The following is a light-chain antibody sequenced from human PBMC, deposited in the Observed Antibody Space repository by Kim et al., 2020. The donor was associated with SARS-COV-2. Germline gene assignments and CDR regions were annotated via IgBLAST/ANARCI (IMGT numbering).Light chain of an antibody. V-gene: IGLV6-57*01. CDR1: SGSIAGNY. Sequence: KTVIISCIRSSGSIAGNYVQWYQQRPGSSPTTIIYEDNYRPSGVPDRFSGSIDSSSNSASLTISGLQTEDEADYYCQSFDSSNHWVFGGGTQLTVL. CDR2: EDN. CDR3: QSFDSSNHWV. J-gene: IGLJ3*02.